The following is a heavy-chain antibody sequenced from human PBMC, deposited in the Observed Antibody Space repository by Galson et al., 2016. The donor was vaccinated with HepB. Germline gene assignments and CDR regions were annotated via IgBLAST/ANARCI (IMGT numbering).Heavy chain of an antibody. CDR3: ACPTGGNWTDY. D-gene: IGHD1-1*01. J-gene: IGHJ4*02. CDR2: IKQDGSEK. CDR1: GFTFNSYW. Sequence: SLRLSCAASGFTFNSYWMAWVRQAPGKGLEWVANIKQDGSEKYYVDSVKGRFTISRDNAKNSLYLQMNSLRVGDTAVYYCACPTGGNWTDYWGQGTLVTVSS. V-gene: IGHV3-7*05.